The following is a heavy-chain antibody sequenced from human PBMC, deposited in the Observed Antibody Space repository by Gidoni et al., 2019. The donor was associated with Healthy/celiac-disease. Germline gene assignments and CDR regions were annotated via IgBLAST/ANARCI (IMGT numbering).Heavy chain of an antibody. J-gene: IGHJ4*02. CDR3: AKDEERITIFGVVTTPLDY. D-gene: IGHD3-3*01. CDR1: GFTFSSYA. CDR2: ISGSGGST. Sequence: VQLLESGGGLVQPGGSLRLSCAASGFTFSSYAMSWVRQAPGKGLEWGSAISGSGGSTYYAGSVKGRFTISRDNSKNTLYLQMNSLRAEDTAVYYCAKDEERITIFGVVTTPLDYWGQGTLVTVSS. V-gene: IGHV3-23*01.